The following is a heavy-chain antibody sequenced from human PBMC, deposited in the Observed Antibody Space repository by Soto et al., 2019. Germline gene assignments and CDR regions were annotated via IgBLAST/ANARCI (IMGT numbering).Heavy chain of an antibody. CDR3: ARNMDGDYDAFDV. Sequence: GASVKVSCTASGYTFTGYHMHWVRQAPGQGLEWMGWINPNSGGTNYAQKFQGWVTMTRDTSISTAYMELSRLRSDDTAVYYCARNMDGDYDAFDVWGQGTMVTVSS. D-gene: IGHD4-17*01. V-gene: IGHV1-2*04. CDR2: INPNSGGT. CDR1: GYTFTGYH. J-gene: IGHJ3*01.